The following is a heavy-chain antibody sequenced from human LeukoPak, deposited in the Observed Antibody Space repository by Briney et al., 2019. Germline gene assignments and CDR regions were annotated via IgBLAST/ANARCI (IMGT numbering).Heavy chain of an antibody. CDR3: ASAYYDSSAPYYFDY. V-gene: IGHV4-34*01. CDR2: INHSGST. CDR1: GGSFSGYY. J-gene: IGHJ4*02. D-gene: IGHD3-22*01. Sequence: PSETLSLTCAVYGGSFSGYYWSWIRQPPGKGLEWIGEINHSGSTNYNPSLKSRVAISVDTSKNQFSLRLSSVTAADTAVHYCASAYYDSSAPYYFDYWGQGTLVTASS.